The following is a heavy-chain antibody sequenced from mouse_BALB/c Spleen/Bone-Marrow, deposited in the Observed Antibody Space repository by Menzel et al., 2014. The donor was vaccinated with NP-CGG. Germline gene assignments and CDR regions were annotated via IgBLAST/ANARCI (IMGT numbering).Heavy chain of an antibody. CDR3: ARRGHGFAWFAY. V-gene: IGHV1-9*01. Sequence: VKLVESGTELMKPGASVKISCKATGYTFSSYWIEWVNQRPGHGLEWIGEILPGSGSTNYNEKLKGKATFTADTSSNTAYMQLSSLTSEDSAVYYCARRGHGFAWFAYWGQGTLVTVSA. D-gene: IGHD1-2*01. CDR2: ILPGSGST. J-gene: IGHJ3*01. CDR1: GYTFSSYW.